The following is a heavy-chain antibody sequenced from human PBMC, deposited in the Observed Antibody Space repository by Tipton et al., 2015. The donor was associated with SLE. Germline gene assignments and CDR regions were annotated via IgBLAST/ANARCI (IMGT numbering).Heavy chain of an antibody. V-gene: IGHV3-15*01. D-gene: IGHD7-27*01. Sequence: SLRLSCAASGFTFSNAWMSWVRQAPGKGLEWVGRIKSKTDGGTTDYAAPVKGRFTISRDDSKNTLYLQMNSLKTEDTAVYYCTTGFKLGRDAFDIWGQGTMVTVSS. J-gene: IGHJ3*02. CDR3: TTGFKLGRDAFDI. CDR1: GFTFSNAW. CDR2: IKSKTDGGTT.